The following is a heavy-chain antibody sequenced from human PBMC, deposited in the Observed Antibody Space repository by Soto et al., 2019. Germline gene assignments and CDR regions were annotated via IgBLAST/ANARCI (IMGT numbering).Heavy chain of an antibody. Sequence: GGSLRLSCAASGFTFSNYWMHWVRQAPGKGLVWVSRINIDGSGTTYADSVKGRFTISRDNAKDSLYLHLNSLRVGDTAVYYCARYGTRGDWWGLGTQVTVSS. CDR1: GFTFSNYW. D-gene: IGHD2-8*01. J-gene: IGHJ5*01. CDR3: ARYGTRGDW. CDR2: INIDGSGT. V-gene: IGHV3-74*03.